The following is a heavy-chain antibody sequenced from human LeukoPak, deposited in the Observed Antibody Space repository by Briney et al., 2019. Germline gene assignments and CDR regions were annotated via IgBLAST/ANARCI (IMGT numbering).Heavy chain of an antibody. V-gene: IGHV3-23*01. J-gene: IGHJ4*02. D-gene: IGHD1-7*01. CDR2: ISGSGVST. Sequence: GGSLRLSCADSGFTLSAYGMHWVRQAPGKGLEWVSAISGSGVSTYYADSVKGRFTVSRDNSKNTLYLQMSSLRAEDTAVYYCAKDERNWNYNLASQAYDWGQGTLVTVSS. CDR3: AKDERNWNYNLASQAYD. CDR1: GFTLSAYG.